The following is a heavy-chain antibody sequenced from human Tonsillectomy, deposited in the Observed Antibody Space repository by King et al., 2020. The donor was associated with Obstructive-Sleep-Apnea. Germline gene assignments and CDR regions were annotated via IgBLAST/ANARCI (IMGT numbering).Heavy chain of an antibody. D-gene: IGHD2-21*01. Sequence: QLVQSGPEVKKPGASVKVSCKASGYTFTTYGISWVRQAPVQGLEWMGWISAYIGNTNHAQTRQGRVTMTRDTFTSTPYMELTSLRSDDTAVYYCARINQGDFIPHPWGQGTLVTVSS. V-gene: IGHV1-18*04. CDR2: ISAYIGNT. CDR3: ARINQGDFIPHP. J-gene: IGHJ5*02. CDR1: GYTFTTYG.